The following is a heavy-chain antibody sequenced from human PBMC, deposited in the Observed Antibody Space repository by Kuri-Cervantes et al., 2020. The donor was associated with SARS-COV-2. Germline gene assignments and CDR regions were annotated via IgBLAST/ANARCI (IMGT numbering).Heavy chain of an antibody. D-gene: IGHD2-2*01. CDR3: ARTRGMDV. J-gene: IGHJ6*02. CDR1: GGSFSGYY. Sequence: LSLTCAVYGGSFSGYYWSWIRQPPGKGLEWVAYISSSGSTIYYADSVKGRFTISRDNDKNTLYLQMDSLRADDTAVYYFARTRGMDVWGQGTTVTVSS. V-gene: IGHV3-11*04. CDR2: ISSSGSTI.